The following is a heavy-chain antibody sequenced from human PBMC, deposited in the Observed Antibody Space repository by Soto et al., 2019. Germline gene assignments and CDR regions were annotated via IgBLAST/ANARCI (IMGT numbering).Heavy chain of an antibody. V-gene: IGHV4-39*01. CDR1: GGSISSSSYY. CDR2: IYYSGST. D-gene: IGHD5-12*01. J-gene: IGHJ4*02. Sequence: SDTLLACTVSGGSISSSSYYWGWIRQPPGKGLEWIGTIYYSGSTYYNPSLKSRVTISVDTSKNQFSLKLSSVTAADTAVYYCACFGQLWLQADFWGQGTLVTVSS. CDR3: ACFGQLWLQADF.